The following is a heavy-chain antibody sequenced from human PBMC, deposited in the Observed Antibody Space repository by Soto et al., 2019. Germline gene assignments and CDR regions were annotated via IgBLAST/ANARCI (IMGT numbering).Heavy chain of an antibody. D-gene: IGHD3-16*01. CDR2: IKEDGSEE. V-gene: IGHV3-7*04. CDR1: GFRVSNHW. Sequence: EEELVESGGGLVQPGGSLRLSCAASGFRVSNHWMSWVRQAPGKGLEWLAYIKEDGSEEFYADSVKGRFTLPRDNAKNSVYVEMDSLRDEDTAVYYCARDKGGRSGMDVWGQGTTVTVSS. J-gene: IGHJ6*02. CDR3: ARDKGGRSGMDV.